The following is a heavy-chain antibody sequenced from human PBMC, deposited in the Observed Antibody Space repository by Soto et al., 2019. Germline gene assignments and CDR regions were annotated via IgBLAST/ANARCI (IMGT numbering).Heavy chain of an antibody. J-gene: IGHJ6*02. CDR3: ARSQGSSTSLEIYYYYYYGMDV. D-gene: IGHD2-2*01. CDR1: GGTFGSYA. CDR2: IIPIPGTA. Sequence: QVQLVQSGAEVKKPGSSVKVSCKASGGTFGSYAISWVRQAPGHGREWMGGIIPIPGTANYAQKFQGRVTIAADESTSTAYVELSSLRSEDTAVYYCARSQGSSTSLEIYYYYYYGMDVWGQGTTVTVSS. V-gene: IGHV1-69*01.